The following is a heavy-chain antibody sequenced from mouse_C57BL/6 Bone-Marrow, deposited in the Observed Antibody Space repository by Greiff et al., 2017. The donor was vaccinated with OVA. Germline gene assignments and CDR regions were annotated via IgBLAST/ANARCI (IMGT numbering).Heavy chain of an antibody. V-gene: IGHV1-63*01. CDR1: GYTFTNYW. D-gene: IGHD1-1*01. CDR3: ARLVTTVFDY. CDR2: IYPGGGYT. Sequence: QVHVKQSGAELVRPGTSVKMSCKASGYTFTNYWIGWAKQRPGHGLEWIGDIYPGGGYTNYNEKFKGKATLTADKSSSTAYMQFSSLTSEDSAIYYCARLVTTVFDYWGQGTTLTVSS. J-gene: IGHJ2*01.